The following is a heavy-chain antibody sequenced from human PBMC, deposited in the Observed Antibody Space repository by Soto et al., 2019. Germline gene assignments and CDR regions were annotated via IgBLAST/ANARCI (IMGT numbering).Heavy chain of an antibody. D-gene: IGHD3-9*01. V-gene: IGHV4-34*01. CDR1: GGSFSGYY. CDR2: INHSGST. Sequence: SETLSLTCAVYGGSFSGYYWSWIRQPPGKGLEWIGEINHSGSTNYNPSLKSRVTISVDTSKNQFSLKLSSVTAADTAVYYCARGAVLRYFAWLNPWGKGTLVTVSS. J-gene: IGHJ5*02. CDR3: ARGAVLRYFAWLNP.